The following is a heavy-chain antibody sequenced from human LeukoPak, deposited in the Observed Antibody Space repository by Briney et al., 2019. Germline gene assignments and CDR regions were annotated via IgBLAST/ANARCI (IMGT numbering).Heavy chain of an antibody. CDR2: ISSSGSTI. D-gene: IGHD2-8*02. CDR1: GFTFSDYY. V-gene: IGHV3-11*04. Sequence: PGGSLRLSCAASGFTFSDYYMSWIRQAPGKGLEWVSYISSSGSTIYYADSVKGRFTISRGNAKNSLYLQMNSLRAEDTAVYYCAREPSLVTAFDYWGQGTLVIVSS. J-gene: IGHJ4*02. CDR3: AREPSLVTAFDY.